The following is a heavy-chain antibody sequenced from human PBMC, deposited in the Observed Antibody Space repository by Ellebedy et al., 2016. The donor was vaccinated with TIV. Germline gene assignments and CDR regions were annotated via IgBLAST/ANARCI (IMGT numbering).Heavy chain of an antibody. CDR1: GFTFSSYG. D-gene: IGHD6-19*01. V-gene: IGHV3-30*18. CDR3: AKDSSGWYMYY. J-gene: IGHJ4*02. Sequence: GGSLRLXXAASGFTFSSYGMHWVRQAPGKGLEWVAVISYDGSNKYYADSVKGRFTISRDNSKNTLYLQMNSLRAEDTAVYYCAKDSSGWYMYYWGQGTLVTVSS. CDR2: ISYDGSNK.